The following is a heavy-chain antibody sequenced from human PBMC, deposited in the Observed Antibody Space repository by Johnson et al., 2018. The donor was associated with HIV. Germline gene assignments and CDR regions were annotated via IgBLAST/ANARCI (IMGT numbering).Heavy chain of an antibody. CDR3: ARDPRLGELKIDRRGYAFDI. CDR2: ISYDGSNK. D-gene: IGHD3-16*01. V-gene: IGHV3-30-3*01. CDR1: GFTFSSYA. J-gene: IGHJ3*02. Sequence: QVQLVESGGGVVQPGRSLRLSCAASGFTFSSYAMHWVRQAPGKGLEWVAVISYDGSNKYYADSVKGRFTISRDNSKNTLYLQINSLRAEDTAVYYCARDPRLGELKIDRRGYAFDIWGQGTVVTVSS.